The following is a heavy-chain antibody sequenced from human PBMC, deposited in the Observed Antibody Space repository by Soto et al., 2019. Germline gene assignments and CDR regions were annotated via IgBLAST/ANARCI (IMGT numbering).Heavy chain of an antibody. D-gene: IGHD3-22*01. V-gene: IGHV4-30-4*01. CDR2: IYYSGST. Sequence: SETLSLTCTVSGGSISSGDYYRSWIRQPPGKGLEWIGYIYYSGSTYYNPSLKSRVTISVDTSKNQFSLKLSSATAADTAVYYCARAGSSGYYLSWFDPWGQGTLVTVSS. CDR1: GGSISSGDYY. CDR3: ARAGSSGYYLSWFDP. J-gene: IGHJ5*02.